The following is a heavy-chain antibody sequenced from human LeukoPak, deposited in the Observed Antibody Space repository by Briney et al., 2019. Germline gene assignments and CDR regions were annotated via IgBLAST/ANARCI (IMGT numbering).Heavy chain of an antibody. Sequence: ASVKVSCKASGYTFTSYDINWVRQATGQGLEWMGWINPNSGGTNYAQKFQGRVTMTRDTSTSTVYMELSSLRSEDTAVYYCATCETLGSSPVDYWGQGTLVTVSS. D-gene: IGHD6-13*01. CDR1: GYTFTSYD. CDR3: ATCETLGSSPVDY. J-gene: IGHJ4*02. V-gene: IGHV1-2*02. CDR2: INPNSGGT.